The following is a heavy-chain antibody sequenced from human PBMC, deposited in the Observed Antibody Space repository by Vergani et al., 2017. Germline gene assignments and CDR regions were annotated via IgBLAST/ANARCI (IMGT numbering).Heavy chain of an antibody. J-gene: IGHJ4*02. D-gene: IGHD1-26*01. V-gene: IGHV1-18*01. Sequence: QVQLVQSGAEVKKPGASVKVSCKASGYTFSTYGISWVRQAPGQGLEWMGWISAYNGNTNYPEKFQGRLTMTTDTSTRTAYMELRSLRSDDTAVYYCARGAFRVGATSRSSPLGYWGQGTLVTVSS. CDR2: ISAYNGNT. CDR1: GYTFSTYG. CDR3: ARGAFRVGATSRSSPLGY.